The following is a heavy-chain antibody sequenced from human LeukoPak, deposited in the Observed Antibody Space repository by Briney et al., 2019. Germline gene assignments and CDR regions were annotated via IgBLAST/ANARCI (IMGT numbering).Heavy chain of an antibody. CDR3: ARHFAYSSSSYFDY. J-gene: IGHJ4*02. D-gene: IGHD6-6*01. Sequence: SETLSLTCTVSGDSISSTSHYWGWIRQPPGKGPEWIGTIYYSGTTYYNPSLKSRVTMFEDKSKNQFSLRLYSVTVADTAVYYCARHFAYSSSSYFDYWGQGSLVTVSS. CDR1: GDSISSTSHY. CDR2: IYYSGTT. V-gene: IGHV4-39*01.